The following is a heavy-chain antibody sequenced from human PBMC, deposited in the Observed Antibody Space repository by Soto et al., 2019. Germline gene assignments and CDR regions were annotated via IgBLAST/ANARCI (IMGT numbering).Heavy chain of an antibody. Sequence: EVQLVESGGGLVQPGGSLRLSCEASRFTLSSYSMNWARQAPGQGLEWVSYISSSSSTIYYADSVKGRFTISRDNAKNSLYLQMNSLRDEDTAVYYCARDNPRSSGWDVWGQGTTVTVSS. V-gene: IGHV3-48*02. CDR3: ARDNPRSSGWDV. CDR1: RFTLSSYS. CDR2: ISSSSSTI. J-gene: IGHJ6*02.